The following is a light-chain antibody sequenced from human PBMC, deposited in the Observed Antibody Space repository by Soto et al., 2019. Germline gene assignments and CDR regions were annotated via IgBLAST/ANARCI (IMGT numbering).Light chain of an antibody. V-gene: IGLV2-8*01. CDR3: SSYAGSTL. CDR2: EVS. CDR1: SSDVGGYNY. J-gene: IGLJ2*01. Sequence: QSVLTQPLSACGSPGQSVTISCTGTSSDVGGYNYVSWYQQHPGKAPKLMIYEVSKRPSGVPDRFSGSKSGNTASLTVSGLQAEDEADYYCSSYAGSTLFGGGTKLTVL.